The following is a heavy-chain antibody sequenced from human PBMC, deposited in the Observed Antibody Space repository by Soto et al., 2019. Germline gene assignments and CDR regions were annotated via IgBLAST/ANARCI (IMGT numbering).Heavy chain of an antibody. CDR3: ARHGRRGYSSSWLHTPGKTVFDY. V-gene: IGHV4-39*01. CDR1: GGSISSSSYY. D-gene: IGHD6-13*01. J-gene: IGHJ4*02. CDR2: IYYSGST. Sequence: SETLSLTCTVSGGSISSSSYYWGWIRQPPGKGLEWIGSIYYSGSTYYNPSLKSRVTISVDTSKNQFSLKLSSVTAADTAVYYCARHGRRGYSSSWLHTPGKTVFDYWGQGTLVTVSS.